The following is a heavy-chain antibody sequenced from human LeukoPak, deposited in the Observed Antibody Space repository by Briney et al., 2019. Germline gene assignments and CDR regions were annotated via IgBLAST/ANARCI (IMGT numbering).Heavy chain of an antibody. J-gene: IGHJ4*02. V-gene: IGHV3-48*01. D-gene: IGHD3-3*01. CDR2: ISSSGATM. Sequence: PGGSLRLSCEASGFTFRPFSMNWVRQAPGKGLEWVAYISSSGATMYYADSVKGRFTISRDNAKSSLFMQMNSLRAEDTAVYYCASGYDFSDGSKRGCVHWGQGTLVTVSS. CDR1: GFTFRPFS. CDR3: ASGYDFSDGSKRGCVH.